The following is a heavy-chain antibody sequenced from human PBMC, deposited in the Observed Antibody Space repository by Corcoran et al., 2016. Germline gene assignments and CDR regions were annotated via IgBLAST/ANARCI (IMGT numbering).Heavy chain of an antibody. D-gene: IGHD2-2*01. CDR3: ARDKSTTRSSTSSSRWDV. CDR2: ISSSSSYI. V-gene: IGHV3-21*01. CDR1: GFTFSSYS. J-gene: IGHJ6*02. Sequence: EVQLVESGGGLVKPGGSLRLSCAASGFTFSSYSMNWVRQAPGQGLEWVSSISSSSSYIYYADSVKGRFTISRDNAKNSLYLQMNSLRAEDTAVYYCARDKSTTRSSTSSSRWDVWGQGTTVTVSS.